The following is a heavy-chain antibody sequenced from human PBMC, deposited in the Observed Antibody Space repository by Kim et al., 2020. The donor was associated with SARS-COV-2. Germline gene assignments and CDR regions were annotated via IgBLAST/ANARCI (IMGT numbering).Heavy chain of an antibody. CDR2: IYPGDSDT. CDR1: GYSFTSYW. Sequence: GESLKISCKGSGYSFTSYWIGWVRQMPGKGLEWMGIIYPGDSDTRYSPSFQGQVTISADKSISTAYLQWSSLKASDTAMYYCGRLYYGSGFYYGMDVWGQGTTVTVSS. V-gene: IGHV5-51*01. J-gene: IGHJ6*02. CDR3: GRLYYGSGFYYGMDV. D-gene: IGHD3-10*01.